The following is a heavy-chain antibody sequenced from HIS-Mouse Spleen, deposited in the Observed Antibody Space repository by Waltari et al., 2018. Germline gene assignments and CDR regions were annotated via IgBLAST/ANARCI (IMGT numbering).Heavy chain of an antibody. D-gene: IGHD6-19*01. Sequence: QVTLRESGPALVKPTQTLTLTCTFSGFSLSTSGMCVSWIRQPPGKALEWLARIDWDDDKYYRTSLKTRLTISRDTSKNQVVLTMTNMDPLDTATYYCARIAEGYTSGWYAFDYRGQGTLVTVSS. CDR1: GFSLSTSGMC. CDR3: ARIAEGYTSGWYAFDY. J-gene: IGHJ4*02. CDR2: IDWDDDK. V-gene: IGHV2-70*15.